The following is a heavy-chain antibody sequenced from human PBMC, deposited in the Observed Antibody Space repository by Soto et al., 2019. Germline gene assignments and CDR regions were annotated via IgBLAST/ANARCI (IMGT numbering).Heavy chain of an antibody. V-gene: IGHV1-2*04. CDR3: ARVSDYYDSSGRLGTFDP. J-gene: IGHJ5*02. CDR1: GYTFTGYY. D-gene: IGHD3-22*01. CDR2: INPNSGGT. Sequence: QVQLVQSGAEVKKPGASVKVSCKASGYTFTGYYMHWVRQAPGQGLEWMGWINPNSGGTNYAQKFQGWVTMTRDTSISTAYMELSRLRSDDTAVYYCARVSDYYDSSGRLGTFDPWGQGTLVTVSS.